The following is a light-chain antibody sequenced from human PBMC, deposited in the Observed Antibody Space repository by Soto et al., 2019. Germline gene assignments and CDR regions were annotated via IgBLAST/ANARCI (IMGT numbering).Light chain of an antibody. CDR3: MQALRTPS. CDR2: LGS. J-gene: IGKJ4*01. CDR1: QSLLHSNGHNY. V-gene: IGKV2-28*01. Sequence: DIVMTQSPLSLPVTPGEPASISCRSSQSLLHSNGHNYLDWYVQKPGQSPQLLIYLGSHRASGVPDWFSGSGSGTDFTLRINTVEAEDVGVYYCMQALRTPSFGGGTKVEIK.